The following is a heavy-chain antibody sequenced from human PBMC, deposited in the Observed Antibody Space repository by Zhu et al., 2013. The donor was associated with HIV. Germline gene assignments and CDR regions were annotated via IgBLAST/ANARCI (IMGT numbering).Heavy chain of an antibody. CDR3: ARKYYYDSSGYYSDAFDI. Sequence: QVQLVQSGAEVKKPGSSVKVSCKASGGTFSSYAISWVRQAPGQGLEWMGGIIPIFGTANYAQKFQGRVTITADKSTSTAYMELSSLRSEDTAVYYCARKYYYDSSGYYSDAFDIWGQGTMVTVSS. V-gene: IGHV1-69*06. CDR1: GGTFSSYA. CDR2: IIPIFGTA. D-gene: IGHD3-22*01. J-gene: IGHJ3*02.